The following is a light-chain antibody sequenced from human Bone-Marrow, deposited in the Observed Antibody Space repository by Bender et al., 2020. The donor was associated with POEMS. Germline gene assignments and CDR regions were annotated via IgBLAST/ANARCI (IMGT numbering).Light chain of an antibody. CDR3: SSYTSSNTWV. V-gene: IGLV2-14*02. CDR1: SSDVGNFNL. Sequence: QSALTQPASVPGSPGQSITISCTGTSSDVGNFNLVSWYQQYPGKAPTLIIYGVNKRPSGISKRFSASKSGNTASLTISGLQVDDEADYYCSSYTSSNTWVFGGGTKLTVL. CDR2: GVN. J-gene: IGLJ3*02.